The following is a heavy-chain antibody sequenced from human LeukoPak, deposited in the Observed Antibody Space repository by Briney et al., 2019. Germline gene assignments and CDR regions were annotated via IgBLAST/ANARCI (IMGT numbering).Heavy chain of an antibody. Sequence: LVKVSCKASGGTFSSYAISWVRQAPGQGLEWMGEIIPIFGTANYAQKFQGRVTITTDESTSTAYMELSSLRSEDTAVYYCAKVEVRDGSGIDYWGQGTLVTVSS. V-gene: IGHV1-69*05. J-gene: IGHJ4*02. CDR1: GGTFSSYA. CDR2: IIPIFGTA. CDR3: AKVEVRDGSGIDY. D-gene: IGHD3-10*01.